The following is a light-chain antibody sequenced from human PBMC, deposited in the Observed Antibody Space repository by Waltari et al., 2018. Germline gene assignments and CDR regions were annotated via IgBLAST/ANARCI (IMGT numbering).Light chain of an antibody. CDR2: WAS. V-gene: IGKV4-1*01. J-gene: IGKJ1*01. Sequence: DIVMTQSPDSLAVSLGERATINCKSSQSVLYSSNNKNYLAWYQQKPGQSPKLLIYWASTRESGVPDRFSGSGSGTDFTLSISRLQAEDVAVYYCQQYYSTRTFGQGTKVEIK. CDR1: QSVLYSSNNKNY. CDR3: QQYYSTRT.